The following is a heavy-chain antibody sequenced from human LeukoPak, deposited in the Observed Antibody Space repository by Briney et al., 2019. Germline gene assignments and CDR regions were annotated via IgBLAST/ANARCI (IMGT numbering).Heavy chain of an antibody. CDR2: IYSGGGT. Sequence: PGGSLRLSCATSGFTFSSYWMHWVRQAPGKGLEWVSVIYSGGGTYYSDSVKGRFTFSRDNSKNTLYLQMNSLRAEDTAVYYCAGGPPYSSSWYYFDYWGQGTLVTVSS. CDR3: AGGPPYSSSWYYFDY. D-gene: IGHD6-13*01. V-gene: IGHV3-66*01. CDR1: GFTFSSYW. J-gene: IGHJ4*02.